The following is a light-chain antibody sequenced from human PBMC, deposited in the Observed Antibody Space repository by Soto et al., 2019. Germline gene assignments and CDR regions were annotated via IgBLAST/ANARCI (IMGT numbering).Light chain of an antibody. CDR3: QQYNNWPPT. V-gene: IGKV3-15*01. CDR1: QSVYSN. J-gene: IGKJ1*01. Sequence: EIGMTQSPATLSVSPGERATLSCRASQSVYSNLAWYQQKPGQAPRLLIYGTSTRATGIPARFSGSGSGTEFTLSISSLQSEDFELYYCQQYNNWPPTFGQGTKVDIK. CDR2: GTS.